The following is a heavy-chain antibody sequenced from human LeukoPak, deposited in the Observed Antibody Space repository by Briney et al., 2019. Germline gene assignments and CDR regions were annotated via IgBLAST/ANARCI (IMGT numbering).Heavy chain of an antibody. CDR1: GYTFTSYD. Sequence: ASVKVSCKASGYTFTSYDINWVRQATGQGLEWMGWMNPNSGNTGYAQKFQGRVTMTRNTSISTAYMELSSLRSEDTAMYYCARLPDDSSGYWYAFDIWGQGTMVTVSS. J-gene: IGHJ3*02. V-gene: IGHV1-8*01. CDR2: MNPNSGNT. CDR3: ARLPDDSSGYWYAFDI. D-gene: IGHD3-22*01.